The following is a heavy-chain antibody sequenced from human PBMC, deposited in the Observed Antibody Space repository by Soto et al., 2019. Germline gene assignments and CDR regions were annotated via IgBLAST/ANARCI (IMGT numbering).Heavy chain of an antibody. D-gene: IGHD3-22*01. V-gene: IGHV1-69*08. CDR1: GGTFSTYT. Sequence: QVQLVQSGAEVKKPGSSVKVSCKASGGTFSTYTITWVRQAPGQGLEWMGRIIPIIGIINYAQKFQGRVTMTADKSTGTADMELTRLRSDDTAVYYCAGDPDSHYNDSHASSYPWGQGTLVTVSS. CDR2: IIPIIGII. CDR3: AGDPDSHYNDSHASSYP. J-gene: IGHJ5*02.